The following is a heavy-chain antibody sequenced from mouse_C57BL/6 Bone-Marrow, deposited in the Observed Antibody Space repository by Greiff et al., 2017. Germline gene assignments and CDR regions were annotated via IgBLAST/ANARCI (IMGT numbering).Heavy chain of an antibody. CDR3: ARHRGHYYAMDY. J-gene: IGHJ4*01. CDR2: ISNGGGST. Sequence: EVMLVESGGGLVQPGGSLKLSCAASGFTFSDYYMYWVRQTPEKRLEWVAYISNGGGSTYYPDTVKGRFTISRDNAKNTLYLQMSRLKSEDTAMYYCARHRGHYYAMDYWGQGTSVTVSS. V-gene: IGHV5-12*01. CDR1: GFTFSDYY. D-gene: IGHD3-3*01.